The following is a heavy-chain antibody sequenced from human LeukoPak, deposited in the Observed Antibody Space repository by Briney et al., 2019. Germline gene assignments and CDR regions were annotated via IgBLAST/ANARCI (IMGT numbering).Heavy chain of an antibody. J-gene: IGHJ6*03. V-gene: IGHV4-39*07. CDR3: ARVPYYYYYMDV. CDR1: GGSISSSRYY. Sequence: SSESLSLTCTISGGSISSSRYYWAWIRQPPGKGLEWFGNIYYGGSTYYNPSLKSRVSISVDTSKNQFSMGLSSVTAADTAIYYCARVPYYYYYMDVWGKGTTVTVSS. CDR2: IYYGGST.